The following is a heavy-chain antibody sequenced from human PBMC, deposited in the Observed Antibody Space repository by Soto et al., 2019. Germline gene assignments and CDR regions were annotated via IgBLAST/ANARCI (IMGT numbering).Heavy chain of an antibody. CDR2: ISGSDAGT. D-gene: IGHD2-2*01. CDR1: GFTFSSHA. J-gene: IGHJ4*02. CDR3: TKDPCTRSSCYFDF. Sequence: EVQLLESGGGLVQPGGSLRLSCEASGFTFSSHAMSWVRQAPGKGLEWVSAISGSDAGTFDADSVRGRFTISRDNSKNTIYPHMTSLRVEDTAIYYCTKDPCTRSSCYFDFWGQGSLVTVSS. V-gene: IGHV3-23*01.